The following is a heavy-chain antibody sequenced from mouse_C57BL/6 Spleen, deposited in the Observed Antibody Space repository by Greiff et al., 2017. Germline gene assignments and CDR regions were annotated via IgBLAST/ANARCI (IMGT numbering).Heavy chain of an antibody. Sequence: DVQLVESGGDLVKPGGSLKLSCAASGFTFSSYGMSWVRQTPDKRLEWVATISSGGSYTYYPDSVKGRFTISRDNAKNTLYLQMSSLKSEDTAMYYCARLRGNHYFDYWGQGTTLTVSS. CDR2: ISSGGSYT. CDR1: GFTFSSYG. V-gene: IGHV5-6*01. D-gene: IGHD2-1*01. J-gene: IGHJ2*01. CDR3: ARLRGNHYFDY.